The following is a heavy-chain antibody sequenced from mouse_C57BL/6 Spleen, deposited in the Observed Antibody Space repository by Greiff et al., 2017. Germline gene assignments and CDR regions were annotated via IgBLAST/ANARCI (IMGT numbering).Heavy chain of an antibody. D-gene: IGHD6-2*01. J-gene: IGHJ4*01. CDR2: INPNNGGT. CDR3: ARVSWDAMDY. V-gene: IGHV1-22*01. Sequence: EVQLQESGPELVKPGASVKMSCKASGYTFTDYNMHWVKQSHGKSLEWIGYINPNNGGTSYNQKFKGKATLTVNKSYSTAYMELRSLTSEDSAVYYCARVSWDAMDYWGQGTSVTVSS. CDR1: GYTFTDYN.